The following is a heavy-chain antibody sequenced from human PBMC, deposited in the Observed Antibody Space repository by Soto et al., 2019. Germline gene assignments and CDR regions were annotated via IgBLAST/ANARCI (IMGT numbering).Heavy chain of an antibody. CDR2: ISSRNNDM. J-gene: IGHJ5*02. CDR3: ARDVNGGFSGA. Sequence: EVQLVESGGGLVKPGGSLRLSCAASGFTFSSYSMNWVRQAPGKGLEWVSTISSRNNDMYYVDSVKGRFTISRDNARNSVYLQMNSQRADDTAVYYCARDVNGGFSGAWGQGTLVTVSS. V-gene: IGHV3-21*01. CDR1: GFTFSSYS. D-gene: IGHD3-16*01.